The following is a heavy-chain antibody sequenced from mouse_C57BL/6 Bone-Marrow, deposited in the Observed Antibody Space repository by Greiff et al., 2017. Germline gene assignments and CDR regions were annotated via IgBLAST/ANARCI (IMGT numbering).Heavy chain of an antibody. D-gene: IGHD1-1*01. J-gene: IGHJ1*03. CDR3: ARGLLLRYFDV. CDR2: ISSGGSYT. V-gene: IGHV5-6*02. Sequence: DVMLVESGGDLVKPGGSLKLSCAASGFTFSSYGMSWVRQTPDKGLAWVATISSGGSYTYYPDIVKGRFTISRDNAKNTLYLQMSSLKSEDTAMYDCARGLLLRYFDVWGTGTTVTVSS. CDR1: GFTFSSYG.